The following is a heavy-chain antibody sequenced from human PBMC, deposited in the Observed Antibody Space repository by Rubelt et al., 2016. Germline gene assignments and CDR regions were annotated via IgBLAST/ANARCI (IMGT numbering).Heavy chain of an antibody. CDR3: ARSTSGFGRGAINV. Sequence: QVQLQQWGAGLLKPSETLSLTCAVYGASFSGYYWSWIRQPPGKGLEWIGEINHSGSTNHNSSLKSRVTISVDTSKNQFSLKLSPVTAADTAVYYCARSTSGFGRGAINVWGQGTTVTVSS. V-gene: IGHV4-34*01. D-gene: IGHD2-2*02. J-gene: IGHJ6*02. CDR1: GASFSGYY. CDR2: INHSGST.